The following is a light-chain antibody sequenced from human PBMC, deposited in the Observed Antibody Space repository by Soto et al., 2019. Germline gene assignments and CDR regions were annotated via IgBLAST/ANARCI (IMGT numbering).Light chain of an antibody. V-gene: IGKV3-15*01. Sequence: EIVMTQSPATLSVSPGERATLSCRASQSVSYNLAWYQQKPGQGPRLLIYGAFTRATGIPARFSGSGSGTELTLTISSLQSEDFEVYYCQQYKNWPPLTFGGGTKVEIK. CDR2: GAF. J-gene: IGKJ4*01. CDR3: QQYKNWPPLT. CDR1: QSVSYN.